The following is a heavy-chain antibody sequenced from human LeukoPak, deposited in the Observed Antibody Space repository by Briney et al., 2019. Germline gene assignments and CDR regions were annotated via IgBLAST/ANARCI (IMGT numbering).Heavy chain of an antibody. D-gene: IGHD6-19*01. CDR3: ARDGRFSSGSSNWFDP. CDR1: GFTVSSNY. CDR2: IYSGGST. V-gene: IGHV3-53*01. J-gene: IGHJ5*02. Sequence: GGSLRLSCAASGFTVSSNYMSWVRQAPGKGLEWVSVIYSGGSTYHADSVKGRFTISRDNSKNTLYLQMNSLRAEDTAVYYCARDGRFSSGSSNWFDPWAREPWSPSPQ.